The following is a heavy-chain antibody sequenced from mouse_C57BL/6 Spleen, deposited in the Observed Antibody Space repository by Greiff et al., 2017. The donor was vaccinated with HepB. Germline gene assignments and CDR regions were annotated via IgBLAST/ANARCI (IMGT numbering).Heavy chain of an antibody. CDR3: ARSPTTVVAPFAY. CDR2: INPSTGGT. J-gene: IGHJ3*01. Sequence: DVKLQESGPELVKPGASVKISCKASGYSFTGYYMNWVKQSPEKSLEWIGEINPSTGGTTYNQKFKAKATLTVDKSSSTAYMQLKSLTSEDSAVYYCARSPTTVVAPFAYWGQGTLVTVSA. D-gene: IGHD1-1*01. CDR1: GYSFTGYY. V-gene: IGHV1-42*01.